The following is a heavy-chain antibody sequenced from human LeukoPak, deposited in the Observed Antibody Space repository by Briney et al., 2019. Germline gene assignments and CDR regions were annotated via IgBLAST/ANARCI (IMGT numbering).Heavy chain of an antibody. CDR1: GSTLAESY. CDR3: AREERAVAGREAFDI. V-gene: IGHV1-69*05. CDR2: IIPIFGTA. D-gene: IGHD6-19*01. J-gene: IGHJ3*02. Sequence: SVKVSCKVSGSTLAESYIHWLRQAPGKGLEWMGGIIPIFGTANYAQKFQGRVTITTDESTSTAYMELSSLRSGDTAVYYCAREERAVAGREAFDIWGQGTMVTVSS.